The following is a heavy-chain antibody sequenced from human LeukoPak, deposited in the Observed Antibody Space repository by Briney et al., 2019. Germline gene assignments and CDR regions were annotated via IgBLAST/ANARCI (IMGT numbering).Heavy chain of an antibody. CDR3: ASWITMVRGVIRGMDV. J-gene: IGHJ6*02. V-gene: IGHV3-21*01. CDR1: GFTFSSYS. D-gene: IGHD3-10*01. Sequence: GGSLRLSCAASGFTFSSYSMHWVRQAPGKGLVWVSSISSNRSYIYYADSVKGRFNISRDNAKNSLYVQMNSLRAEDTAVYDCASWITMVRGVIRGMDVWGQGTTVTVS. CDR2: ISSNRSYI.